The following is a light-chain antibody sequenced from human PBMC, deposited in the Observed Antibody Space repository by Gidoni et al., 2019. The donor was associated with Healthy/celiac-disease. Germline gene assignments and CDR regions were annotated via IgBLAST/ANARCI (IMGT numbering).Light chain of an antibody. CDR2: AAS. CDR3: QQSYSTQQT. Sequence: DIQMFQSPSSLSASVVDRVTITCRASQRRSSYLNWYQQKPGKAPKLLIYAASSLQSGVPSRFSGSGSGTDFNLTISSLQPEDFATYYCQQSYSTQQTFGQETKVEIK. V-gene: IGKV1-39*01. CDR1: QRRSSY. J-gene: IGKJ1*01.